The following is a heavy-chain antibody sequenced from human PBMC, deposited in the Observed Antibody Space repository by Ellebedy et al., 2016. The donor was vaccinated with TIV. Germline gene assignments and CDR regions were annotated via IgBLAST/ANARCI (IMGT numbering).Heavy chain of an antibody. CDR3: ARTVSAYPSYYFDY. CDR1: GFSLSTSGLC. J-gene: IGHJ4*02. Sequence: SGPTLVKPTETLTLTCTFSGFSLSTSGLCVTWIRQPPGKALEWLALIDWDDEKYYSTSLKTRLTISKDTSKNQVVLTMTNMDPVDTATYYCARTVSAYPSYYFDYWGQGALVTVSS. CDR2: IDWDDEK. D-gene: IGHD5-12*01. V-gene: IGHV2-70*01.